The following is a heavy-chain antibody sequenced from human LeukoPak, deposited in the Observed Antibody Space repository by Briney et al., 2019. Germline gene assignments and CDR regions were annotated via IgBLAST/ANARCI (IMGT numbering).Heavy chain of an antibody. Sequence: PSETLSLTCTVSGGSISSYYWSWIRQPAGKGLEWIGRIYTSGCTNYNPSLKSRVTMSVDTSKNQFSLKLSSVTAADTAVYYCAREDIVVVPAAIGVNYYYYYMDVWGKGTTVTVSS. CDR1: GGSISSYY. D-gene: IGHD2-2*02. J-gene: IGHJ6*03. CDR2: IYTSGCT. CDR3: AREDIVVVPAAIGVNYYYYYMDV. V-gene: IGHV4-4*07.